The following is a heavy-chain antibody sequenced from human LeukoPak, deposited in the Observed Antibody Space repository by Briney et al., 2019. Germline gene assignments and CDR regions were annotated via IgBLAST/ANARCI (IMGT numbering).Heavy chain of an antibody. Sequence: ASVKVSCKASGYTFTSYDINWVRQATGQGLEWMGWMNPNSGNTGYAQKFQGRVTMTRNTSICTAYMELSSLGSEDTAVYYCARSWLRFPTFDYWGQGTLVTVSS. CDR1: GYTFTSYD. CDR3: ARSWLRFPTFDY. J-gene: IGHJ4*02. CDR2: MNPNSGNT. D-gene: IGHD5-12*01. V-gene: IGHV1-8*01.